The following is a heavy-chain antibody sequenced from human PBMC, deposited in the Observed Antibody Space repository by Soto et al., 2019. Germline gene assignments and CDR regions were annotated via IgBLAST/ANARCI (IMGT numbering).Heavy chain of an antibody. J-gene: IGHJ6*02. CDR2: INHSGST. Sequence: PSETLSLTCAVYGGSFSGYYWSWIRQPPGKGLEWIGEINHSGSTNYNPSLKSRDTISVDTSKNQFSLELSSVTAADTAVYYCARGAGLRLGELSLGVSSYYYYYGMDVWGQGTTVTVSS. V-gene: IGHV4-34*01. CDR3: ARGAGLRLGELSLGVSSYYYYYGMDV. D-gene: IGHD3-16*02. CDR1: GGSFSGYY.